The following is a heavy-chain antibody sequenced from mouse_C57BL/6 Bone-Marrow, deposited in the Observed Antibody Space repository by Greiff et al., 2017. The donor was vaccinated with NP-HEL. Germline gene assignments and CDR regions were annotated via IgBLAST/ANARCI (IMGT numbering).Heavy chain of an antibody. J-gene: IGHJ2*01. CDR2: ISSGGSYT. Sequence: EVKVVESVGDLVKPGGSLRLSCVASGFTFSSYGMSWVRQTPDKRLEWVATISSGGSYTYYPDSVKGRFTISRDNAKNTLYLQMSSLKSEDTAMYYCARHYYSNYFDYWGQGTTLTVSS. CDR1: GFTFSSYG. V-gene: IGHV5-6*01. CDR3: ARHYYSNYFDY. D-gene: IGHD2-5*01.